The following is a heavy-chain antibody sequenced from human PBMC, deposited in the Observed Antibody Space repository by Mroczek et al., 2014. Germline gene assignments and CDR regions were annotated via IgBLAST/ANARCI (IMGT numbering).Heavy chain of an antibody. J-gene: IGHJ6*03. CDR1: GYTFTSYG. CDR2: ISAYNGNT. V-gene: IGHV1-18*01. CDR3: ARSPPPTIFGVVLYYYYYYMDV. D-gene: IGHD3-3*01. Sequence: QVQLQESGAEVKKPGASVKVSCKASGYTFTSYGISWVRQAPGQGLEWMGWISAYNGNTNYAQKLQGRVTMTTDTSTSTAYMELRSLRSDDTAVYYCARSPPPTIFGVVLYYYYYYMDVWGKGTTVTVSS.